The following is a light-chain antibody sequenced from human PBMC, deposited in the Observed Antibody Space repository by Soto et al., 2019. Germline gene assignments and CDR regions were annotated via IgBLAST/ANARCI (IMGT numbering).Light chain of an antibody. CDR3: SSYTGSSTHVV. CDR2: EVR. CDR1: SSDVGGYNY. V-gene: IGLV2-14*01. J-gene: IGLJ2*01. Sequence: QSVLTQPASVYGSPGQSITISCTGTSSDVGGYNYVSWYQQHPGKAPKLMIYEVRNRPSGISNRFSGSKSGTTASLTISGLQAEDEADYYCSSYTGSSTHVVFGGGTKVTVL.